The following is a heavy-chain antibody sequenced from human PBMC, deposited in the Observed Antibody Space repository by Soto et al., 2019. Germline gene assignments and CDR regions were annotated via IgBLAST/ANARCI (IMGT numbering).Heavy chain of an antibody. D-gene: IGHD3-22*01. J-gene: IGHJ4*02. CDR1: GSTFSSYA. CDR2: ISYDGSNK. CDR3: ARVLTMIVAAPGY. Sequence: GGSLRLSCAASGSTFSSYAMHWVRQAPGKGLEWVAVISYDGSNKYYADSVKGRFTISRDNSKNTLYLQMNSLRAEDTAVYYCARVLTMIVAAPGYWGQGTLVTVSS. V-gene: IGHV3-30-3*01.